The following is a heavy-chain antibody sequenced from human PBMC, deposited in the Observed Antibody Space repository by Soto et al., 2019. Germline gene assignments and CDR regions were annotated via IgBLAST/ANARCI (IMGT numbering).Heavy chain of an antibody. D-gene: IGHD6-19*01. CDR2: VYPGDSDT. CDR3: ASHEVTRLDPWLAP. CDR1: GYSFTSDW. V-gene: IGHV5-51*01. J-gene: IGHJ5*02. Sequence: GGSVTISGKDSGYSFTSDWNGWMRQMRWKCLEWRGLVYPGDSDTRYSPASQGQVTISADKSSSTAYLQWSSLKASDTAMYYCASHEVTRLDPWLAPWGQGTRVTVSS.